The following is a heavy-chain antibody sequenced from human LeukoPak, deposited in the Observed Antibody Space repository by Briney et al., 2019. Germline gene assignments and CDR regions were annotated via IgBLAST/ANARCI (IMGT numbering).Heavy chain of an antibody. CDR1: GFTFSSYS. CDR2: ISSSSSYI. D-gene: IGHD3-9*01. Sequence: GGSLRLSCAASGFTFSSYSMNWVRQAPGKGLEWVSSISSSSSYIYYADSVKGRFTISRDHAKNSLYLQMNSLRAEDTAVYYCASPLLRYFDWAFDYWGQGTLVTVSS. CDR3: ASPLLRYFDWAFDY. V-gene: IGHV3-21*01. J-gene: IGHJ4*02.